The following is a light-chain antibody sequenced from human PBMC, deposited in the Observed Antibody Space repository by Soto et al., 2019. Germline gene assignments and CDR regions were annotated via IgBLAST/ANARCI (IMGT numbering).Light chain of an antibody. Sequence: EIVLTQSPVTLSLSPGERATLSCRASQSVSSSYLAWYQQKPGQAPRLLIYGASSRATGIPDRFSGSGSGTDFTLTISRLEPEDFALYHCQQYGNSPWTFGQGTKV. CDR2: GAS. J-gene: IGKJ1*01. CDR3: QQYGNSPWT. CDR1: QSVSSSY. V-gene: IGKV3-20*01.